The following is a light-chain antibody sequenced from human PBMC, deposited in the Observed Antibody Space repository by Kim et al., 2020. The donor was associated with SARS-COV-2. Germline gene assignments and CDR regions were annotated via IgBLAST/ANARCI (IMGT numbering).Light chain of an antibody. Sequence: QSALTQPASVSGSPGQSITISCTGTSSDVGGYNYVSWYQRHPGKAPKLMIYDVSNRPSGVSNRFSGSKSGNTASLTISGLQAEDEADYYCSSFTSSSTVVFGGGTQLTV. J-gene: IGLJ2*01. CDR1: SSDVGGYNY. CDR2: DVS. CDR3: SSFTSSSTVV. V-gene: IGLV2-14*03.